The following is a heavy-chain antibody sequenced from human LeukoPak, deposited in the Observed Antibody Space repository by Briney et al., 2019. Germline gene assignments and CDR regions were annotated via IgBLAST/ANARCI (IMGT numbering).Heavy chain of an antibody. V-gene: IGHV3-49*04. D-gene: IGHD6-13*01. CDR1: GFTFGDYA. Sequence: GGSLRLSCTASGFTFGDYAMSWVRQAPGKGLEWVGFIRSKAYGGTTEYAASVKGRFTISRDDSKSIAYLQMNSLKTEDTAVYYCTREAGSSSWFTYGMDVWGQGTTVTVSS. J-gene: IGHJ6*02. CDR3: TREAGSSSWFTYGMDV. CDR2: IRSKAYGGTT.